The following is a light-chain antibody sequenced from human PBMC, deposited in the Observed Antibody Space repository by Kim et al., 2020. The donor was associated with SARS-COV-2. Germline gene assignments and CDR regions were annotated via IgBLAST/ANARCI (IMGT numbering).Light chain of an antibody. CDR1: QSVTSRH. Sequence: EIVLTQSPGTLSLSPGERATLSCRASQSVTSRHLAWYQQKPGQAPRPLIYGASSRATGIPDRISGSGSGTDFTLTISRLEPEDFAVYYCQRYGSSPTTFGQGTKLEI. J-gene: IGKJ2*01. CDR3: QRYGSSPTT. CDR2: GAS. V-gene: IGKV3-20*01.